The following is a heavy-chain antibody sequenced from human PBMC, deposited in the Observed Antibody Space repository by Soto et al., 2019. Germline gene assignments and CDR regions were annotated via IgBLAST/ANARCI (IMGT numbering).Heavy chain of an antibody. CDR2: IHHSGST. CDR3: ARDQGSHPGD. D-gene: IGHD6-13*01. V-gene: IGHV4-4*02. CDR1: GVSISIDNW. Sequence: QVQLQESGPGLVRPSGTVSLTCAVSGVSISIDNWWSWVRQPPGKALEWIGEIHHSGSTNYNPSLKSRVTMSVVPSKDLFSLTLNSVTAADTAFYYCARDQGSHPGDWGQGTLVSVSS. J-gene: IGHJ4*02.